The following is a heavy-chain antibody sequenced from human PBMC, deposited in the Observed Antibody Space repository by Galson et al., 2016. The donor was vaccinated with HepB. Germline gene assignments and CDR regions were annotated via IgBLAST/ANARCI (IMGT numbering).Heavy chain of an antibody. V-gene: IGHV4-4*02. Sequence: SETLSLTCAVSGGSITSGNWCSWVRQPPGMGLEWIGEIHHTGRTNYNPSLTSRVTISVDKSKNQFSLRLSSVTAADTAVYYCATRAVVGPIYWGQGTQVTVSS. J-gene: IGHJ4*02. CDR2: IHHTGRT. CDR3: ATRAVVGPIY. CDR1: GGSITSGNW. D-gene: IGHD3-10*01.